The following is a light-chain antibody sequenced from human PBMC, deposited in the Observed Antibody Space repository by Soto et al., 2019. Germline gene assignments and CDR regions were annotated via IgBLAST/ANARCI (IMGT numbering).Light chain of an antibody. J-gene: IGLJ1*01. Sequence: QSALTQPASVSGSPGQSITISCTGTSSDVGGYNYVSWYQHHPGKAPKLMSYDVSNRPSGVSNRFSGSKSGDTASLTISGLQAEDEADYYCSSYTSSSTEVFGTGTQLTV. CDR3: SSYTSSSTEV. CDR1: SSDVGGYNY. CDR2: DVS. V-gene: IGLV2-14*03.